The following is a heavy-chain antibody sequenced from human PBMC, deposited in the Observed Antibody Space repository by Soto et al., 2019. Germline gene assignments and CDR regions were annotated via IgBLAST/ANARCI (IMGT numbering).Heavy chain of an antibody. V-gene: IGHV4-59*01. Sequence: SETLSLTCTFSGGSISSYYWSWIRQPPGKGLEWIGYIYYSGSTNYNPSLKSRVTISVDTSKNQFSLKLSSVTAADTAVYYCARDRYCSGGSCYENWFDPWGQGTLVTVSS. CDR2: IYYSGST. CDR3: ARDRYCSGGSCYENWFDP. J-gene: IGHJ5*02. CDR1: GGSISSYY. D-gene: IGHD2-15*01.